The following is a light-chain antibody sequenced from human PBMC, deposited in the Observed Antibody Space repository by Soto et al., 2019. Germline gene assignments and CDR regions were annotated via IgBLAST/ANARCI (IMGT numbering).Light chain of an antibody. CDR1: QSVSSSF. Sequence: PGERATLSCRASQSVSSSFLAWYQQKPGQAPRLLIHAASTGATGIPARFRGSGSGTDFTLTISSLEPEDSAVYFCHQYNNWPPWTFGQGTKVDIK. CDR3: HQYNNWPPWT. CDR2: AAS. J-gene: IGKJ1*01. V-gene: IGKV3-20*01.